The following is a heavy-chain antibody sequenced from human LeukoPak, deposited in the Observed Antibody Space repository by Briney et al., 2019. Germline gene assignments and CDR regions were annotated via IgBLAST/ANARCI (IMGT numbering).Heavy chain of an antibody. CDR3: ARGNGDPTGDAFDI. J-gene: IGHJ3*02. CDR1: GFTFSSYA. V-gene: IGHV3-21*01. D-gene: IGHD4-17*01. Sequence: GGSLRLSCAASGFTFSSYAMSWVRQAPGKGLEWVSAITDSGGYTYYADSVKGRFTISRDNAKNSLYLQMNSLRAEDSAVYYCARGNGDPTGDAFDIWGQGTMVTVSS. CDR2: ITDSGGYT.